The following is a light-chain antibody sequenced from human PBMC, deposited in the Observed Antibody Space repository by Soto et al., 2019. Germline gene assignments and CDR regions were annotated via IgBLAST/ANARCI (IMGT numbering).Light chain of an antibody. CDR1: SSDVGSYNL. CDR3: CSYAGSSFYV. Sequence: QSVLTQPASVSGSPGQSITISCTGTSSDVGSYNLVSWYQQHPGKAPKLMIYEVSKRPSGVSNRFCGSKSGNTASLTISGLQAEDEADYYCCSYAGSSFYVFGTGTKVTVL. J-gene: IGLJ1*01. CDR2: EVS. V-gene: IGLV2-23*02.